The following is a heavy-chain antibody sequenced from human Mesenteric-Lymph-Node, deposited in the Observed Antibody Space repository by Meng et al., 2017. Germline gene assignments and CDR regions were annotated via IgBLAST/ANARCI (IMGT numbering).Heavy chain of an antibody. J-gene: IGHJ2*01. V-gene: IGHV4-30-4*01. Sequence: VMLQASGPGLVKPSQALFLTCTVSGGSISSSNYYWSWIRQPPGKGLEWSGHIYNSGSTYYNPSLKSRITISVDTSKNQFSLKLSSVTAADTAVYYCARGQKGYYDLWGRGTLVTVSS. CDR3: ARGQKGYYDL. CDR2: IYNSGST. CDR1: GGSISSSNYY.